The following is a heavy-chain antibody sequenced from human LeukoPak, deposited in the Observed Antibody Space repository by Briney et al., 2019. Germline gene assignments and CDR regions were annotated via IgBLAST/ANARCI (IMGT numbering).Heavy chain of an antibody. D-gene: IGHD5-24*01. V-gene: IGHV1-24*01. CDR1: GYTLTELS. J-gene: IGHJ4*02. Sequence: ASAKVSCKVSGYTLTELSMHWVRQAPGKGLEWMGGFDPEDGETIYAQKFQGRVTMTEDTSTDTAYMELSSLRSEDTAVYYCATVERDGYNYGDYWGQGTLVTVSS. CDR3: ATVERDGYNYGDY. CDR2: FDPEDGET.